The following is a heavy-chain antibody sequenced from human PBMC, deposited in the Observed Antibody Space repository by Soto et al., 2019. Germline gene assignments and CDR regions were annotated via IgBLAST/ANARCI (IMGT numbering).Heavy chain of an antibody. CDR2: IDTYGSAT. CDR3: AKDSSYGRPEPGGLDY. D-gene: IGHD5-18*01. Sequence: PGGSLRLSCAASGFTFSSYWMHWVRQAPGKGLVWVSRIDTYGSATKYADSVRGRFTISRDNVKNTMSLQMNSLRAEDTAVYYCAKDSSYGRPEPGGLDYWGQGTLVTISS. CDR1: GFTFSSYW. V-gene: IGHV3-74*03. J-gene: IGHJ4*02.